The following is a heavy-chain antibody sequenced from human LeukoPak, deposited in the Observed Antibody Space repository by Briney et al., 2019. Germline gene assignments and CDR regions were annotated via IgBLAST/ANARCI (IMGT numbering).Heavy chain of an antibody. V-gene: IGHV1-24*01. Sequence: ASVKVSCKVSGVSLSATSIHWVRQAPGQWLEWMGGFDPEDGESIFAQRFQGRFSMTEDTSTDTAYMELRSLRLEDTAVYYCATANKWEPLDYWGQGTLVTVSS. CDR1: GVSLSATS. J-gene: IGHJ4*02. CDR2: FDPEDGES. D-gene: IGHD1-26*01. CDR3: ATANKWEPLDY.